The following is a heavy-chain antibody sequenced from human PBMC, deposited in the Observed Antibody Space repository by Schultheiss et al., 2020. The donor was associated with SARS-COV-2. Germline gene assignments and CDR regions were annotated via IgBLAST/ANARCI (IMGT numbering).Heavy chain of an antibody. Sequence: SQTLSLTCTVSGGSVSSGSYYWSWIRQPPGKGLEWIGYIYYSGSTYYNPSLKSRVTISVDTSKNQFSLKLSSVTAADTAVYYCARDTKLRFLEWPDYYYYGMDVWGQGTTVTVSS. D-gene: IGHD3-3*01. CDR2: IYYSGST. J-gene: IGHJ6*02. CDR1: GGSVSSGSYY. CDR3: ARDTKLRFLEWPDYYYYGMDV. V-gene: IGHV4-30-4*08.